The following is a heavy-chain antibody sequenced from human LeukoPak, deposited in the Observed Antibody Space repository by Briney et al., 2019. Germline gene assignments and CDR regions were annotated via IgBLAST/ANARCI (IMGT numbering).Heavy chain of an antibody. V-gene: IGHV3-11*01. CDR1: GFTFSDYY. CDR3: ARDHDRYYFDY. Sequence: GGSLRLSCAASGFTFSDYYMSWIRQAPGKGLEWVSYISSSGSTIYYADSVKGRFTISRDNAKNSLYLQMSSLRAEDTAAYYCARDHDRYYFDYWGQGTLVTVSS. CDR2: ISSSGSTI. J-gene: IGHJ4*02. D-gene: IGHD3-16*02.